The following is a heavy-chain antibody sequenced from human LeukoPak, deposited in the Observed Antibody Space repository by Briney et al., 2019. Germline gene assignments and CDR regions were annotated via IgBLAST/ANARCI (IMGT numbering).Heavy chain of an antibody. J-gene: IGHJ4*02. V-gene: IGHV3-48*03. CDR1: GFAFSVYE. CDR3: ATLTVASSFDY. Sequence: GGSLRLSCAASGFAFSVYEMYWVRQAPGKGLEWVSYISSRCGTRYYADSVKGRFTISRDNAKNSLYLQMNSLRAEDTAVYYCATLTVASSFDYWGQGTLVTVSS. D-gene: IGHD6-19*01. CDR2: ISSRCGTR.